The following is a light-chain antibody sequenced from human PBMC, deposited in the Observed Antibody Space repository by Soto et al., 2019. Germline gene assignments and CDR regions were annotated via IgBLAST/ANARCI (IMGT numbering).Light chain of an antibody. V-gene: IGKV3-20*01. J-gene: IGKJ2*01. Sequence: EIVVTQSPATLSVSPGERVTLSCRASQSVSSSLAWYQQRPGQAPRLLIYGASTRATGIPDRFSGSGSGTDFTLTIARLEPGDFAVYYCQQYGSSPPYTFGQGTKVDIK. CDR3: QQYGSSPPYT. CDR1: QSVSSS. CDR2: GAS.